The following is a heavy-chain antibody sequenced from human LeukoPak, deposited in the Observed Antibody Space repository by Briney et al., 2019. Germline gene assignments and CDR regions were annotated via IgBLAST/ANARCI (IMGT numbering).Heavy chain of an antibody. CDR1: GGSINNYY. CDR2: MHYSGST. J-gene: IGHJ4*02. V-gene: IGHV4-59*01. Sequence: SETLSLICTVSGGSINNYYWSWIRQPPGKGLEWIGYMHYSGSTNYSPSLQSRVTISRGTSNNQFSLNLSSVTAADTAMYYCAGSRDFYLFDYLGQGTLVLVSS. D-gene: IGHD2-21*02. CDR3: AGSRDFYLFDY.